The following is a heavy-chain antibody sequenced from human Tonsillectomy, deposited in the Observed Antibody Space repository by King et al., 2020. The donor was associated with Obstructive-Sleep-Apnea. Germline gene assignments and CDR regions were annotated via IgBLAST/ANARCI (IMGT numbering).Heavy chain of an antibody. D-gene: IGHD3-10*01. CDR1: GFSFIDYA. V-gene: IGHV3-49*03. CDR3: TRGSEAGFSTTWYVAY. Sequence: EVQLVESGGGLVQPGRSLRLSCAASGFSFIDYAISWFRQAPGKGLEGVGFIRSTNYGGTTDYAAFARGRFIISRDDSKSIVYLHLRSLETDDTAVYYCTRGSEAGFSTTWYVAYWGQGSLVTVSS. J-gene: IGHJ4*02. CDR2: IRSTNYGGTT.